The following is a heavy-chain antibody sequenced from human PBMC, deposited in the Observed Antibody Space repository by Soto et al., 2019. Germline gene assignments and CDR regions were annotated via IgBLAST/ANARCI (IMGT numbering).Heavy chain of an antibody. D-gene: IGHD6-19*01. CDR2: ISNNGGST. CDR3: AKDPDISGWYQTDLDY. V-gene: IGHV3-23*01. J-gene: IGHJ4*02. CDR1: GFIFSSFA. Sequence: EVQLLESGGGLVQPGGSLRLSCAASGFIFSSFAMSWVRQAPGNGLEWVSTISNNGGSTYSADSVKGRFTISRDNSKNTLYLQMNSLRAEDTAVYYCAKDPDISGWYQTDLDYWGQGTLVTVSS.